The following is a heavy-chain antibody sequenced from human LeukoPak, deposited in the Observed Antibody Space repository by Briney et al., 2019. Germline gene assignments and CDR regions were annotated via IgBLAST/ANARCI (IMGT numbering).Heavy chain of an antibody. CDR2: INPKNGDS. V-gene: IGHV1-2*02. Sequence: WASVKVSCKASGYPFTTYYIHWVRQAPGQGLEWMGCINPKNGDSKYAQKFQGRVTMTRATSIATAYMGVSRLTSDDTAVYFCARAGYDYGDSSDFWGQGTLVTVSS. J-gene: IGHJ4*02. CDR3: ARAGYDYGDSSDF. CDR1: GYPFTTYY. D-gene: IGHD4-17*01.